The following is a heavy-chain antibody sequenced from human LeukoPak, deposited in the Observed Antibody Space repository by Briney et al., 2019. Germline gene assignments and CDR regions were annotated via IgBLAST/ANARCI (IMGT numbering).Heavy chain of an antibody. V-gene: IGHV3-30-3*01. J-gene: IGHJ4*02. D-gene: IGHD4-17*01. CDR3: AKDYGDYVLGCDY. Sequence: GGSLRLSCAASGFTFSSYAIHWVRQAPGKGLEWVAVIAYDGGNKYYADSVKGRFTISRDNSKNTLFLQMNSLGAEDTAVYYCAKDYGDYVLGCDYWGQGTLVTVSS. CDR1: GFTFSSYA. CDR2: IAYDGGNK.